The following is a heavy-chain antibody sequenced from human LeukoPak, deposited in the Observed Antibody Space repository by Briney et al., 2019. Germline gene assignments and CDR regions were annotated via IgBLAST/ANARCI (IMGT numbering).Heavy chain of an antibody. CDR2: ISSSSSYI. CDR1: GFTFSSYS. D-gene: IGHD6-6*01. Sequence: PGGSLRLSCAASGFTFSSYSMNWVRQAPGKGLEWVSSISSSSSYIYYADSVKGRFTISRDNAKNSLYLQMNSLRAEDTAVYYCAGDEPDSSSCDYWGQGTLVTVSS. J-gene: IGHJ4*02. V-gene: IGHV3-21*01. CDR3: AGDEPDSSSCDY.